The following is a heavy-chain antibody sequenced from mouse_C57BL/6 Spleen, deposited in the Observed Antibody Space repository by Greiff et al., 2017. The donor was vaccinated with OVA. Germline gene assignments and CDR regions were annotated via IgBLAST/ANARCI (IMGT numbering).Heavy chain of an antibody. V-gene: IGHV1-50*01. J-gene: IGHJ4*01. D-gene: IGHD1-1*01. Sequence: QVQLQQPGAELVKPGASVKLSCKASGYTFTSYWMQWVKQRPGQGLEWIGEIDPSDSYTNYNQKFKGKATLTVDTSSSTAYMQLSSLTSEDSAVYYCARRGITTVVAYYAMDYWGQGTSVTVSS. CDR1: GYTFTSYW. CDR2: IDPSDSYT. CDR3: ARRGITTVVAYYAMDY.